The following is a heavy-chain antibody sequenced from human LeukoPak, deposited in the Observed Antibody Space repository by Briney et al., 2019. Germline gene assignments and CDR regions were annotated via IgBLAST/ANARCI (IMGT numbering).Heavy chain of an antibody. CDR2: ISGSGGST. Sequence: GGSLRLSCAASGFTFSSYAMSWVRQAPGKGLEWVSAISGSGGSTYYADSVKGRFTISRDNSKNTLYLQMNSLRAEDTAVYYCAKASAMIVVVSKHFDYWGQGTLVTISS. CDR3: AKASAMIVVVSKHFDY. CDR1: GFTFSSYA. D-gene: IGHD3-22*01. J-gene: IGHJ4*02. V-gene: IGHV3-23*01.